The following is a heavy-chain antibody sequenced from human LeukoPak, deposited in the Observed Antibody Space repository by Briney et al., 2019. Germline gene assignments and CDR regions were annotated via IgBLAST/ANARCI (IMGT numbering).Heavy chain of an antibody. J-gene: IGHJ4*02. CDR2: IRYDGSDK. D-gene: IGHD6-13*01. V-gene: IGHV3-30*02. CDR3: AKDSGSTWTYFDY. Sequence: GGSLRLSCAASGFTFSIYGMHWVRQAPGKGLEWVAYIRYDGSDKIYADSVKGRFTISRDNSRNTLYLQMNIMRVEDTAVYYCAKDSGSTWTYFDYWGQGAPVTVSS. CDR1: GFTFSIYG.